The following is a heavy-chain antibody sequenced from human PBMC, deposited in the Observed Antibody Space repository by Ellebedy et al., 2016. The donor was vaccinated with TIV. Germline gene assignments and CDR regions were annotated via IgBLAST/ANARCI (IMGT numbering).Heavy chain of an antibody. Sequence: AASVKVSCKASGYTFTSYGISWVRQAPGQGLEWMGWISAYNGNTDYAQKLQGRVTMTTDTSTSTAYMELRSLRSDDTAVYYCARGYGSGSYYNDYYYGMDVWGQGTTVTVSS. CDR3: ARGYGSGSYYNDYYYGMDV. J-gene: IGHJ6*02. V-gene: IGHV1-18*01. CDR2: ISAYNGNT. D-gene: IGHD3-10*01. CDR1: GYTFTSYG.